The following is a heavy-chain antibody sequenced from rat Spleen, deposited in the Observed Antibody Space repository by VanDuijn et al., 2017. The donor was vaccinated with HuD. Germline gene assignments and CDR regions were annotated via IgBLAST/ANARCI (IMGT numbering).Heavy chain of an antibody. D-gene: IGHD1-12*02. V-gene: IGHV5-27*01. CDR3: TRDYYDGSYYYVMDA. J-gene: IGHJ4*01. Sequence: EVQLVESGGGLVQPGRSLKLSCAASGFTFSNYYMAWVRQAPTKGLEWVASITNSGGSTYYRDSVKGRFTISRDNAKSTLYLQMDSLRSEDTATYYCTRDYYDGSYYYVMDAWGQGASVTVSS. CDR1: GFTFSNYY. CDR2: ITNSGGST.